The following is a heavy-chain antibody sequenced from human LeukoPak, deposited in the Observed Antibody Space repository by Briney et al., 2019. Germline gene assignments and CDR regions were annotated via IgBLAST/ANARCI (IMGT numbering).Heavy chain of an antibody. J-gene: IGHJ4*02. CDR1: EYSFTSYW. V-gene: IGHV5-51*01. D-gene: IGHD6-19*01. Sequence: GESLKISCKGSEYSFTSYWIGWVRQMPGKGLEWMGIIYPGDSDTRYSPSFQGQVTISADKSISTAYLQWSSLKASDTALYYCARGLSGDSSAWFYWGQGTLVTVSS. CDR2: IYPGDSDT. CDR3: ARGLSGDSSAWFY.